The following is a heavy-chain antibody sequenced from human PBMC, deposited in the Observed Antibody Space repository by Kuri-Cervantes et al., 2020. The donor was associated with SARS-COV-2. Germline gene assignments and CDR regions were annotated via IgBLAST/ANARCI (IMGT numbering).Heavy chain of an antibody. J-gene: IGHJ3*02. D-gene: IGHD6-13*01. CDR1: GYTFTGYY. Sequence: ASVKVSCKASGYTFTGYYMHWVRQAPGQGLEWMGRINPNNGGTNYAQKFQGRVTMTRDTSISTAYMELSRLRSDNTAVYYCARGADSSSWYPGAFDIWGQGTMVTVSS. CDR2: INPNNGGT. V-gene: IGHV1-2*06. CDR3: ARGADSSSWYPGAFDI.